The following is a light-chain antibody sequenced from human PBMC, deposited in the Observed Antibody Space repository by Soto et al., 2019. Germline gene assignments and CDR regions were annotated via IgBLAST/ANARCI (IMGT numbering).Light chain of an antibody. CDR3: AAWDDSLSGPNWI. CDR2: TSD. J-gene: IGLJ3*02. V-gene: IGLV1-47*01. Sequence: QSVLTQPPSASGTPGQRVTISCSGSSSNIGTNYIYWYQHLPGVAPKLLIYTSDQRPSGVPDRFSGSKSGTSASLAISGLRSEDEADYYCAAWDDSLSGPNWIFGGGTKLTV. CDR1: SSNIGTNY.